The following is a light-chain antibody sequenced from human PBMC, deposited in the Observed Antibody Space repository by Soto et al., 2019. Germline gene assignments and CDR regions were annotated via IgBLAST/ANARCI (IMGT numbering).Light chain of an antibody. CDR1: SGHSSYI. V-gene: IGLV4-60*03. CDR3: ETWDSNTWV. CDR2: LEGSGSY. J-gene: IGLJ3*02. Sequence: QLVLTQSSSASAYLGSSVKLTCTLSSGHSSYIIAWHQQQPGKAPRYLMKLEGSGSYNKGSGVPDRFSGSSSGADRYLTISNLQSEDEADYYCETWDSNTWVFGGGTQLTVL.